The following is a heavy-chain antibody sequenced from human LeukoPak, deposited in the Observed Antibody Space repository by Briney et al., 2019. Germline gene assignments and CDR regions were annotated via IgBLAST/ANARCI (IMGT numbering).Heavy chain of an antibody. J-gene: IGHJ2*01. CDR3: ARAGTMVRGGTYWYFDI. V-gene: IGHV4-34*01. CDR2: INHSGST. CDR1: GGSFSGYY. D-gene: IGHD3-10*01. Sequence: SETLSLTCAVYGGSFSGYYWSWIRQPPGKGLEWIGEINHSGSTNYNPSLKSRVTISVDTSKNQFSLKLSSVTAADTAVYYCARAGTMVRGGTYWYFDIWGRGTLVTVSS.